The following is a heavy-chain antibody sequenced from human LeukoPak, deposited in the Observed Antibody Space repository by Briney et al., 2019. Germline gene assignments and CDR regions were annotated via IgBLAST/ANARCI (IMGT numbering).Heavy chain of an antibody. V-gene: IGHV4-59*11. CDR1: GGSLCTHH. D-gene: IGHD3-22*01. J-gene: IGHJ4*02. CDR3: ARGYDSSAYYPFNY. Sequence: PSETLSLTCVVSGGSLCTHHWSWIRQSPGRGLEWIGYISDSGSTNYNPSLKSRVTISVDTSKNQFSLMLSSVTAADTAVYYCARGYDSSAYYPFNYWGQGTLVTVSS. CDR2: ISDSGST.